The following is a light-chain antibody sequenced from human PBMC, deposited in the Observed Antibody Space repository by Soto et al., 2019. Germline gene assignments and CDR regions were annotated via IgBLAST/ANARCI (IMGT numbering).Light chain of an antibody. Sequence: EIVMTQSPATLSVSPGERATLSCRASQSVSSYLAWYQQKPGQAPRLLIYDASSRPTDIPARFSGSGSGTDFTLTISRLEPEDFAVYYCQQYGSSPGTFGQGTKVDIK. CDR3: QQYGSSPGT. CDR1: QSVSSY. CDR2: DAS. V-gene: IGKV3-20*01. J-gene: IGKJ1*01.